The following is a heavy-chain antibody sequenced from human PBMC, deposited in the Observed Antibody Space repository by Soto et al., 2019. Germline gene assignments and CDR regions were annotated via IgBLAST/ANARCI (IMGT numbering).Heavy chain of an antibody. CDR2: IYYSGST. CDR3: ARDNGRISGRTHGMDV. D-gene: IGHD6-25*01. V-gene: IGHV4-31*03. J-gene: IGHJ6*02. Sequence: SETLSLTCTVSGGSISSGGYYWSWIRQHPGKGLEWIGYIYYSGSTYYNPSLKSRVTISVDTSKNQFSLKLSSVTAADTAVYYCARDNGRISGRTHGMDVWGQGTTVTVSS. CDR1: GGSISSGGYY.